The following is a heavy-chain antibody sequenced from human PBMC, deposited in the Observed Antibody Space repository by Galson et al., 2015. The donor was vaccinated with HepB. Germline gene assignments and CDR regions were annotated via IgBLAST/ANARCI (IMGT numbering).Heavy chain of an antibody. V-gene: IGHV3-23*01. Sequence: SLRLSCAASGFTFSSYSMSWVRQAPGKGLEWVSSISGSGGSTYYAGSVKGRFTISRDSSKNTVYLQMNSLRAEDTAVYYCAKVKWEPLPFDYWGRGTLVTVSS. J-gene: IGHJ4*02. D-gene: IGHD1-26*01. CDR1: GFTFSSYS. CDR2: ISGSGGST. CDR3: AKVKWEPLPFDY.